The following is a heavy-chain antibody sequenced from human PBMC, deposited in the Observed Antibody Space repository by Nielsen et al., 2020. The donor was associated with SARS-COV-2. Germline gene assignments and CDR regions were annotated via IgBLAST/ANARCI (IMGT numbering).Heavy chain of an antibody. CDR2: ISSSSSYI. CDR3: ANFDGSGYNAFDI. CDR1: GFTFNSYS. Sequence: GGSLRLSCAASGFTFNSYSMNWVRQAPGKGLEWVSSISSSSSYIYYADSVKGRFTISRDNAKNSLYLQMNSLRAEDTAVYYCANFDGSGYNAFDIWGQGTMVTVSS. V-gene: IGHV3-21*01. J-gene: IGHJ3*02. D-gene: IGHD3-22*01.